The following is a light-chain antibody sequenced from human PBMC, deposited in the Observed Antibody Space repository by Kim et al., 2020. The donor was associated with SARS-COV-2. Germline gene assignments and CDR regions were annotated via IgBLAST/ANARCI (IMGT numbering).Light chain of an antibody. V-gene: IGLV3-1*01. CDR1: KWGDKY. CDR2: QDT. J-gene: IGLJ1*01. CDR3: QAWDSSTSYV. Sequence: VSPGQTARITCSGDKWGDKYSCWYQQKSGQSPVLVIYQDTKRPSGIPERFSGSNSGNTATLTISETQAMDEADYYCQAWDSSTSYVFGTGTKVTVL.